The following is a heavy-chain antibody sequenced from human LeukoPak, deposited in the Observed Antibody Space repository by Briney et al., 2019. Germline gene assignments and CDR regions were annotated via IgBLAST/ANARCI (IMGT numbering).Heavy chain of an antibody. V-gene: IGHV3-23*01. CDR1: GFTFRSYA. Sequence: GGSLRLSCAASGFTFRSYAISWVRQAPGNGLESVSGISSSGDTTYYVDSVKGRLTISRDNSKNTLYLQMNSLRAEDTAVYYCAKDGYSSGSYFDYWGQGTLVTVSS. D-gene: IGHD6-19*01. J-gene: IGHJ4*02. CDR3: AKDGYSSGSYFDY. CDR2: ISSSGDTT.